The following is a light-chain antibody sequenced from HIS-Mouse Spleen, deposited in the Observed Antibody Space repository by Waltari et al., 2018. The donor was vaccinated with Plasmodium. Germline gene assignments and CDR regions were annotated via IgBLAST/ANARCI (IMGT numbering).Light chain of an antibody. CDR2: EDS. V-gene: IGLV3-10*01. CDR3: YSTDSSGNHRV. Sequence: SYELTQPPSVSVSPGQTARITCSGDALPKQYAYWYQQKSGQAHVLVIYEDSKRPAGIPGRFSGSSSGTMATLTISGAQVEDEADDYCYSTDSSGNHRVFGGGTKLTVL. CDR1: ALPKQY. J-gene: IGLJ3*02.